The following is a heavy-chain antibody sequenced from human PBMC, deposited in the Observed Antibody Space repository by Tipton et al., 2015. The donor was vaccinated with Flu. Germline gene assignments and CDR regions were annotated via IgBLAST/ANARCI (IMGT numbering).Heavy chain of an antibody. CDR2: INQDGSAS. CDR1: GFTSNRYW. D-gene: IGHD3-3*01. Sequence: GSLRLSCAGSGFTSNRYWMFWVRQAPGKGLQWVANINQDGSASYYVGSVKGRLTISRDNAKNALYLQMSSLRDEDTAVYYCAISLEWEIKYWGQGTQVIVSS. J-gene: IGHJ4*02. CDR3: AISLEWEIKY. V-gene: IGHV3-7*01.